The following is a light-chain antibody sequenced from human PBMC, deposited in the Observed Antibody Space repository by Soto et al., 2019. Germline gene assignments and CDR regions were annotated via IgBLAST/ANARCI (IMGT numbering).Light chain of an antibody. J-gene: IGKJ2*01. Sequence: DIQMTQSPSTLSASVGDRVTITCRASQSISSWLAWYQQKPGKAPKLLIYKASILESGVPSRFSGSGSGTEFTLTISSLQPDDFATYYCQQYNIYSDTFGQVTKLEIK. V-gene: IGKV1-5*03. CDR3: QQYNIYSDT. CDR2: KAS. CDR1: QSISSW.